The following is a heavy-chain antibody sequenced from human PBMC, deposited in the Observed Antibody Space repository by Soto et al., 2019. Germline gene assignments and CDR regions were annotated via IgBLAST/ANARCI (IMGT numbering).Heavy chain of an antibody. D-gene: IGHD2-2*02. V-gene: IGHV1-18*04. CDR3: SRARYCTSPSCYNHYYYGMDI. CDR1: GYTFTKYG. J-gene: IGHJ6*02. Sequence: QEQLVQSGGEVKKPGASVRVSCKASGYTFTKYGITWVRQAPGQGLEWMGWIGVYNGKTNYARKLQGRVIMTAGTSGSTAYMELRSLRSDDTAVYYCSRARYCTSPSCYNHYYYGMDIWGQGTTVSVSS. CDR2: IGVYNGKT.